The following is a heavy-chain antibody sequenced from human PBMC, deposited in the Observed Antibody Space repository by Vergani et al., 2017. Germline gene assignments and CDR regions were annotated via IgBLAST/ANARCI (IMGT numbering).Heavy chain of an antibody. CDR2: TWYDGNNK. D-gene: IGHD1-14*01. J-gene: IGHJ5*02. CDR3: ARDLRLLYNRFDP. Sequence: QVQLVESGGGVVQPGRSLRLPCAASGFTFNQYGMHWVRQAPGKGLEWVAVTWYDGNNKQYADSVKGRFTISRDNSKSTMYLQMNSLGDEDTCVYYCARDLRLLYNRFDPWGQGTLVTVSS. V-gene: IGHV3-33*01. CDR1: GFTFNQYG.